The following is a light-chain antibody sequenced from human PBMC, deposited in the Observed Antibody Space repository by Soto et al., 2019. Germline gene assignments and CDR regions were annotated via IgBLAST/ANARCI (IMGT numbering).Light chain of an antibody. V-gene: IGLV2-11*01. CDR1: SSDVGGYNS. CDR2: DVS. Sequence: QSALTQPRSVSGSPGQSVAISCTGSSSDVGGYNSVSWYQQHPGKAPKLMIYDVSKQPSGVPDRFFGSKSGNTASLTISGLQAEDEADYYCCSYAGSYFYVFGTGTKVTVL. J-gene: IGLJ1*01. CDR3: CSYAGSYFYV.